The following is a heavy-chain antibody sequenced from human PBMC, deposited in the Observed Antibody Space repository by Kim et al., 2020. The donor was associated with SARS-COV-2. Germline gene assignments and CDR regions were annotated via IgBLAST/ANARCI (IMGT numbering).Heavy chain of an antibody. D-gene: IGHD3-22*01. V-gene: IGHV1-69*01. CDR3: ARGSGYDPVGITMMY. J-gene: IGHJ4*02. Sequence: KVQGRVTITAEESTSTAYMELSSLRSEDTAVYYCARGSGYDPVGITMMYWGQGTLVTVSS.